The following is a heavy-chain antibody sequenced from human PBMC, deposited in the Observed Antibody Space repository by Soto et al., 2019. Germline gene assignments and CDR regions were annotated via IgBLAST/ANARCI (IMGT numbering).Heavy chain of an antibody. CDR1: NGSISNPIYY. Sequence: PSETLSLTCTVSNGSISNPIYYWGWMRQPPGKGLEWIGSIYHRGNTYYNPSLKSRVTISVDTSKNQFSLKLSSVTAADTAVYYCSRGSGYSFGNFDYWGQGSLVTVSS. J-gene: IGHJ4*02. V-gene: IGHV4-39*07. CDR2: IYHRGNT. D-gene: IGHD5-18*01. CDR3: SRGSGYSFGNFDY.